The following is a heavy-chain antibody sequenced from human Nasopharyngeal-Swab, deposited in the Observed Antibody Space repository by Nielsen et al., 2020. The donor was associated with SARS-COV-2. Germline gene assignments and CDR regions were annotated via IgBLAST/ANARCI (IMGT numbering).Heavy chain of an antibody. CDR1: GFTFSSYA. V-gene: IGHV3-23*01. D-gene: IGHD5-24*01. Sequence: GESLKISCAASGFTFSSYAMHWVRQAPGKGLEWVSAISGSGGSTYYADSVKGRFIISRDNSENTLYLQTNSLRAEDTAVYYCARDGERYFDYWGQGTLVTVSS. CDR2: ISGSGGST. J-gene: IGHJ4*02. CDR3: ARDGERYFDY.